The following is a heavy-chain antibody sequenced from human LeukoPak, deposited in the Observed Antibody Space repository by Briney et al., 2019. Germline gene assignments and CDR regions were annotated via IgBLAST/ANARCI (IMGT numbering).Heavy chain of an antibody. D-gene: IGHD3-10*01. J-gene: IGHJ3*01. Sequence: GGSLRLSCAASGFTFSDYYMSWIRQAPGKGLEWVSYISSSGSTIYYADSVKGRFTISRDNSKNTLFLQMNSLRPDDTAVYYCAKDLDGSGTYYNTGQDAFDFWGQGTMVTVSS. CDR3: AKDLDGSGTYYNTGQDAFDF. V-gene: IGHV3-11*04. CDR1: GFTFSDYY. CDR2: ISSSGSTI.